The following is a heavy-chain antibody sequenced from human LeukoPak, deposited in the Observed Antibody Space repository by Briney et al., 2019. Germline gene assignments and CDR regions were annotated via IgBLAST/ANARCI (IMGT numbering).Heavy chain of an antibody. Sequence: ASVKVSCKASGGTFSSYAISWVRQAPGQGLEWMGRMNPNSGNTGYAQKFQGRVTITRNTSISTAYMELSSLRSEDTAVYYCAREHSSSWDQFDYWVQGTLVTVSS. CDR3: AREHSSSWDQFDY. V-gene: IGHV1-8*03. CDR1: GGTFSSYA. J-gene: IGHJ4*02. CDR2: MNPNSGNT. D-gene: IGHD6-13*01.